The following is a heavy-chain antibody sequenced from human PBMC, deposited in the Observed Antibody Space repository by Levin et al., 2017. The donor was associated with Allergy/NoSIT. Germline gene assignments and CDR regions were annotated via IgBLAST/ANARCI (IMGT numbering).Heavy chain of an antibody. CDR2: IYYSGTT. CDR1: GGSISSHY. Sequence: PSETLSLTCTVSGGSISSHYWSWIRQPPGKGLEWIGYIYYSGTTNYNTSLKSRVTISVDTSKNQFSLKLSSVTAADTAVYYCARGGSSGWGWFDPWGQGTLVTVSS. CDR3: ARGGSSGWGWFDP. J-gene: IGHJ5*02. D-gene: IGHD6-19*01. V-gene: IGHV4-59*11.